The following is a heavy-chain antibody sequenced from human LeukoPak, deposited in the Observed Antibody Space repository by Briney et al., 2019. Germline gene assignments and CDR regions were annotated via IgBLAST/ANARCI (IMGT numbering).Heavy chain of an antibody. V-gene: IGHV4-31*03. J-gene: IGHJ6*02. CDR3: ARGGYYPHYYYYYGMDV. CDR1: GGSISSGGYY. D-gene: IGHD3-10*01. CDR2: IYYSGST. Sequence: PSETLSLTCTVSGGSISSGGYYWSWIRQHPGKGLEWIGYIYYSGSTYYNPSLKSRVTISVDTSKNQFSLKLSSVTAADTAVYYCARGGYYPHYYYYYGMDVWGQGTTVTVSS.